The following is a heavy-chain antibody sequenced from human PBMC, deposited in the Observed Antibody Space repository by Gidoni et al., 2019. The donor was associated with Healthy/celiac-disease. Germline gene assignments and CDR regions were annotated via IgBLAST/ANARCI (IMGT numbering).Heavy chain of an antibody. Sequence: EVQLLESGGGLVQPGGSLRLSCAASGFTFSSYSMNWVRQAPGKGLEWGSSISSSSSTIYYAESVKGRFTISRDNAKNSLYLQMNSLRVEDTAVYYCARDNNYYDRLDYWGQGTLVTVSS. J-gene: IGHJ4*02. V-gene: IGHV3-48*01. D-gene: IGHD3-22*01. CDR1: GFTFSSYS. CDR2: ISSSSSTI. CDR3: ARDNNYYDRLDY.